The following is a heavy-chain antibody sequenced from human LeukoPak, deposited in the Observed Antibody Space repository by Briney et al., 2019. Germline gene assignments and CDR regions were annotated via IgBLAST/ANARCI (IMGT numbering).Heavy chain of an antibody. V-gene: IGHV1-69*10. CDR1: GGTFSSYA. CDR3: ARDGGLRLAAAGTNGY. CDR2: IIPILGTA. D-gene: IGHD6-13*01. Sequence: ASVKVSCKASGGTFSSYAISWVRQAPGQGLEWMGGIIPILGTANYAQKFQGRVTITADKSTNTAYMELSSLRSEDTAVYYCARDGGLRLAAAGTNGYWGQGTLVTVSS. J-gene: IGHJ4*02.